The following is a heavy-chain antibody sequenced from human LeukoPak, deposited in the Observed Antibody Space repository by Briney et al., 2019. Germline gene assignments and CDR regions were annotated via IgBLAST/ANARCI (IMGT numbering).Heavy chain of an antibody. J-gene: IGHJ6*02. Sequence: SETLSLTCTVSGGSIRSSYYYWGWIRQPPGKGLEWIGSIYDSGSTYYNPSLKSRVTISVDTSKNQFSLKLNSVTAADTAVYYCARDRQYDFWSGYPDGMDVWGQGTTVTVSS. V-gene: IGHV4-39*02. D-gene: IGHD3-3*01. CDR3: ARDRQYDFWSGYPDGMDV. CDR1: GGSIRSSYYY. CDR2: IYDSGST.